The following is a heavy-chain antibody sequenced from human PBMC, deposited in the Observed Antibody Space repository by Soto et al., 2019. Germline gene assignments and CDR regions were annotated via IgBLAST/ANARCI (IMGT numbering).Heavy chain of an antibody. CDR2: IWYDGSNK. CDR3: ARWGDDKKMDV. Sequence: QVQLVESGGDVVQPGRSLRLSCAASGFTFRSHGMHWVRQAPGKGLEWVAVIWYDGSNKYYADSVKGRFTISRDKSKSMLYLQMDSLRVEDTAVYFCARWGDDKKMDVWGQGTTVTVSS. J-gene: IGHJ6*02. V-gene: IGHV3-33*01. CDR1: GFTFRSHG. D-gene: IGHD3-16*01.